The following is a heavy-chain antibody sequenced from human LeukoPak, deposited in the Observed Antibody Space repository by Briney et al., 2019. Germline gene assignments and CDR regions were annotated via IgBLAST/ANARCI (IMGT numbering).Heavy chain of an antibody. V-gene: IGHV3-23*01. D-gene: IGHD4-17*01. CDR2: ISGSGGST. J-gene: IGHJ4*02. CDR3: ARERTTVRY. Sequence: HPGGSLRLSCAASGFTFSSYAMSWVRQAPGKGLEWVSAISGSGGSTYYADSVKGRFTISRDNAKNSLFLQMNSLRAEDTAVYYCARERTTVRYWGQGTLVTVSS. CDR1: GFTFSSYA.